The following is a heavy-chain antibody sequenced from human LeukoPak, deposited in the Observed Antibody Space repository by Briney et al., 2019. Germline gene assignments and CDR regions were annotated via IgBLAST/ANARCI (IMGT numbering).Heavy chain of an antibody. CDR2: ISSSSSTI. CDR3: AKDGGNSAWCQGYFQH. V-gene: IGHV3-48*02. D-gene: IGHD6-19*01. Sequence: HPGGSLRLSCAASGFTFSDYAMNWVRQAPGKGLEWVSYISSSSSTIHYEDSVKGRFTISRDNAKKSLHLQMNSLRDEDTAVYYCAKDGGNSAWCQGYFQHWGQGTLVTVSS. CDR1: GFTFSDYA. J-gene: IGHJ1*01.